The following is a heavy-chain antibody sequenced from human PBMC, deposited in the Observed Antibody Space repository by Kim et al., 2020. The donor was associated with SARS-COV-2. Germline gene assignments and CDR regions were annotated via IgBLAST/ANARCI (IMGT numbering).Heavy chain of an antibody. Sequence: GGSLRLSCAASGFTFSSYAMGWVRQAPGKGLEWVSAISGGGDSTYYADSVQGRFTITRDNSKDTLYLQMNSLRADDTAVYYCATIGSWTRFDYCGQGTLV. V-gene: IGHV3-23*01. CDR3: ATIGSWTRFDY. CDR1: GFTFSSYA. D-gene: IGHD6-13*01. CDR2: ISGGGDST. J-gene: IGHJ4*02.